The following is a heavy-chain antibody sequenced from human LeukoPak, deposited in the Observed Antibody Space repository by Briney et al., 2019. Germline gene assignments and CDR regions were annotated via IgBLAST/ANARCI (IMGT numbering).Heavy chain of an antibody. Sequence: SETLSLTCAVYGGTFSGYYWSWIRQPPGKRLEWVGESNDSGGTNYNPSLKSRVTISADKSKNQVSLKLTSVTAADTAVYYCARHSQYSHMDVWGKGTTVTVSS. J-gene: IGHJ6*03. CDR1: GGTFSGYY. V-gene: IGHV4-34*01. CDR2: SNDSGGT. CDR3: ARHSQYSHMDV.